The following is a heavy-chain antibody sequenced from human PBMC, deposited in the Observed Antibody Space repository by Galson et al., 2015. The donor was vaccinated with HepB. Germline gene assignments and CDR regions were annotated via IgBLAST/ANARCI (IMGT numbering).Heavy chain of an antibody. D-gene: IGHD2-15*01. J-gene: IGHJ2*01. V-gene: IGHV1-8*01. CDR1: GYTFTNYD. Sequence: SVKVSCKASGYTFTNYDINWVRQATGQGLEWMGWMNPKSGNTGYPQKFQGRVTMTRNTSISTAYLELSSLRSEDTAMYYCAKVGCSGGSCYWYFDLWGRGTLVTVSS. CDR3: AKVGCSGGSCYWYFDL. CDR2: MNPKSGNT.